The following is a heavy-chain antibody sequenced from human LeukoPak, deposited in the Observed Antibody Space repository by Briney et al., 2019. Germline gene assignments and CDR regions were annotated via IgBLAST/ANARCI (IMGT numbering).Heavy chain of an antibody. CDR2: INWNGGST. Sequence: GGSLRLSCAASGFTFDDYGMSWVRQAPGKGLEWVSGINWNGGSTGYADSVKGRFTISRDNAKNTLYLQMNSLRAEDTAVYYCAKVAARSYAFDIWGQGTMVTVSS. V-gene: IGHV3-20*04. J-gene: IGHJ3*02. CDR3: AKVAARSYAFDI. CDR1: GFTFDDYG. D-gene: IGHD6-25*01.